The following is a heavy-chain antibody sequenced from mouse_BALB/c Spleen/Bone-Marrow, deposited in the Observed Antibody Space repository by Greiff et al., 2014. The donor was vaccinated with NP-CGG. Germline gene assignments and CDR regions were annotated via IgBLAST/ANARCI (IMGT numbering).Heavy chain of an antibody. V-gene: IGHV14-3*02. Sequence: VQLQQPGAELVKPGASLKLSCTASGFNIKDTYMHWVKQRPEQGLEWIGRIDPANGNTKYDPKFQGKATITADTSSNTAYLQLSSLTSEDTAVYYCASYYYGSSSFAYWGQGTLVTVSA. CDR3: ASYYYGSSSFAY. J-gene: IGHJ3*01. CDR2: IDPANGNT. D-gene: IGHD1-1*01. CDR1: GFNIKDTY.